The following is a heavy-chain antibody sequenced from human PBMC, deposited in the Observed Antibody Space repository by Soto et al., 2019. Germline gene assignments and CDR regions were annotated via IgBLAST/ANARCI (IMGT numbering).Heavy chain of an antibody. Sequence: SETLSLTCTVSGGSISSYYWSWIRQPPGKGLEWIGYIYYSGSTNYNPSLKSRVTISVDTSKNQFSLKLSSVTAADTAVYYCARASRTHYYDSSGYYYFDYWGQGTLVTVSS. J-gene: IGHJ4*02. CDR3: ARASRTHYYDSSGYYYFDY. V-gene: IGHV4-59*01. D-gene: IGHD3-22*01. CDR1: GGSISSYY. CDR2: IYYSGST.